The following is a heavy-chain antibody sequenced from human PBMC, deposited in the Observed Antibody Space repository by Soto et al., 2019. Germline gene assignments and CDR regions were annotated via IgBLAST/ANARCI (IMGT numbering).Heavy chain of an antibody. Sequence: EVQLVESGGGWVQPGGSLSLSCAASGFSLDDYAMHWVRQVPGKGLEWVSSVSWNSGSVGYAASVQGRFTISRDNARNSLFLQMNSLRPEDTAFYYCAKDRNSVTNNCDFWGQGTLVTVSS. CDR1: GFSLDDYA. D-gene: IGHD1-7*01. V-gene: IGHV3-9*01. CDR2: VSWNSGSV. J-gene: IGHJ4*02. CDR3: AKDRNSVTNNCDF.